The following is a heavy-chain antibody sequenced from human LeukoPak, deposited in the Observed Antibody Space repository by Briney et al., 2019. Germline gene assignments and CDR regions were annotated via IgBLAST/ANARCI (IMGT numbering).Heavy chain of an antibody. CDR2: IYYSGST. V-gene: IGHV4-59*08. Sequence: SESLSLTCTVSGGSISSYYWSWIRQPPGKGLEWIGYIYYSGSTNYNPSLKSRVSISVNTSKNQFSLMLSSVTAADTAVYDCARGEGDRQWLIWGEGTLVTVSP. D-gene: IGHD6-19*01. CDR3: ARGEGDRQWLI. CDR1: GGSISSYY. J-gene: IGHJ4*02.